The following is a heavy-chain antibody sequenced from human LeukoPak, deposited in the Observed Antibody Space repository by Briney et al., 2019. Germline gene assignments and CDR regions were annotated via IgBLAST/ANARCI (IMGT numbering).Heavy chain of an antibody. D-gene: IGHD3-22*01. Sequence: GGSLRLSCAASGFTFSSYGMHWVRQAPGKGLEWVAVIWYDGSNKYYADSVKGRFTISRDNSKNTLYLQMNSLRAEDTAVYYCARAADDSSGYFGAFDIWGQGTMVTVSS. CDR2: IWYDGSNK. CDR3: ARAADDSSGYFGAFDI. J-gene: IGHJ3*02. V-gene: IGHV3-33*01. CDR1: GFTFSSYG.